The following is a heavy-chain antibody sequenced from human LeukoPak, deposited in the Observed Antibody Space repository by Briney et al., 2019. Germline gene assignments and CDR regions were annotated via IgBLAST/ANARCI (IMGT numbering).Heavy chain of an antibody. CDR1: GFTFSSYA. V-gene: IGHV3-23*01. CDR3: AKDYDFWRTFGPDY. J-gene: IGHJ4*02. Sequence: GGSLRLSCAASGFTFSSYAMSWVRQAPGKGLEWVSAISGSGGSTYYADSVKGRFTISRDNSKNTLYLQMNSLRAEDTAVYYCAKDYDFWRTFGPDYWGQGTLVTVSS. CDR2: ISGSGGST. D-gene: IGHD3-3*01.